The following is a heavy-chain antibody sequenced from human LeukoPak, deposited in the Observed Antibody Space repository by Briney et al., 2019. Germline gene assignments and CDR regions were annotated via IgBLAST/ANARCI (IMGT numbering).Heavy chain of an antibody. V-gene: IGHV5-51*01. J-gene: IGHJ4*02. Sequence: GESLKISCKGSGYSFTSYWIGWVRQMPGKGLEWMGTIYPADSDTRYSPSFQGQVTISADNSISTAYLQWSSLKASDTAMYYCTRHRYCSSTICSPSGYWGQGTLVTVSS. D-gene: IGHD2-2*01. CDR1: GYSFTSYW. CDR2: IYPADSDT. CDR3: TRHRYCSSTICSPSGY.